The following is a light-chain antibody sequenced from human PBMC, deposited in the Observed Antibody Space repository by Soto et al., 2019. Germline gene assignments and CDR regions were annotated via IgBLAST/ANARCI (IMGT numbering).Light chain of an antibody. CDR3: QQRSNWPPG. CDR1: QSVSSY. Sequence: EIVLTQSPATLSLSPGERATLSCRASQSVSSYLAWYQHKPGQAPRLLISDASNRATGIPARFSGSGSGTDFTLTINNLEPEDFAVYYCQQRSNWPPGFGPGTKVDIK. V-gene: IGKV3-11*01. CDR2: DAS. J-gene: IGKJ3*01.